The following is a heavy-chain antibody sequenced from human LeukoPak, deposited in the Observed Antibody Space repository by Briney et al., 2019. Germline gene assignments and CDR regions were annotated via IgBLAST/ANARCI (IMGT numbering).Heavy chain of an antibody. CDR3: AKGGKWDVTPFDY. CDR1: GFTFTSYS. CDR2: ISSGGGST. D-gene: IGHD1-26*01. V-gene: IGHV3-23*01. Sequence: GGSLRLSCAASGFTFTSYSMNWVRQAPEKGLEWVSTISSGGGSTYYADSVKGRFTISRDNSKNTLYLQVNSLRAEDTAVYYCAKGGKWDVTPFDYWGQGTLVTVSS. J-gene: IGHJ4*02.